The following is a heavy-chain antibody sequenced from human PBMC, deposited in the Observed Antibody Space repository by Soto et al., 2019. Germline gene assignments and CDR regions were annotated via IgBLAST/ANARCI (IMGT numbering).Heavy chain of an antibody. V-gene: IGHV4-31*03. CDR3: ARVPITTTAEFT. CDR2: IPYSGST. J-gene: IGHJ5*02. D-gene: IGHD4-4*01. Sequence: QVQLQESGPGLVRPSQTLALTCTVSGASISSGGFYWTWIRQHPEKGLEWIGYIPYSGSTYYHPSLKSRLTVSLDTSKNQFSLNLRSLTAADTAVYYCARVPITTTAEFTWGQGTLVTVSS. CDR1: GASISSGGFY.